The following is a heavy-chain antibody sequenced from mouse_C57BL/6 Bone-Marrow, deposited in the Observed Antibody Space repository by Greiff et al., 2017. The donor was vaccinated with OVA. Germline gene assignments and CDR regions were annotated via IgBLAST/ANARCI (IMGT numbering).Heavy chain of an antibody. CDR3: ARGSYYDYAWFAY. D-gene: IGHD2-4*01. CDR1: GFTFSSYA. V-gene: IGHV5-4*03. Sequence: EVKVEESGGGLVKPGGSLKLSCAASGFTFSSYAMSWVRQTPEKRLEWVATISDGGSYTYYPDNVKGRFTISRDNAKNNLYLQMSHLKSEDTAMYYCARGSYYDYAWFAYWGQGTLVTVSA. J-gene: IGHJ3*01. CDR2: ISDGGSYT.